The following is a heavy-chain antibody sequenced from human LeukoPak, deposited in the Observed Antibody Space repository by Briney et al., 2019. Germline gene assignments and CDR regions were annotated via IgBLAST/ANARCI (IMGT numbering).Heavy chain of an antibody. CDR1: GFTFSSYW. V-gene: IGHV3-74*01. Sequence: GGSLRLSCAASGFTFSSYWMHWVRQAPGKGLVWVSRINSDGSSTSYADSVKGRFTISRDNAKNTLYLQMNSLRAEDTAVYYCARGTAVADPDYWGQGTLVTVSS. D-gene: IGHD6-19*01. CDR2: INSDGSST. J-gene: IGHJ4*02. CDR3: ARGTAVADPDY.